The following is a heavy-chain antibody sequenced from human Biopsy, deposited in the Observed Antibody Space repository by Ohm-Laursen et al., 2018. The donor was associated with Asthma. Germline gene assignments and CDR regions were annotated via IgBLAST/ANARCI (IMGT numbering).Heavy chain of an antibody. CDR1: GFTFSSYG. V-gene: IGHV3-30*03. CDR3: ARDMNRDGWYFDY. D-gene: IGHD5-24*01. J-gene: IGHJ4*02. Sequence: SLRLSCAASGFTFSSYGMYWVRQAPGKGLEWVAVISYDGSNKYYADSVKGRFTISRDNSKNTLYLQMNSLRGDDMAVYYCARDMNRDGWYFDYWGQGTLVTVSS. CDR2: ISYDGSNK.